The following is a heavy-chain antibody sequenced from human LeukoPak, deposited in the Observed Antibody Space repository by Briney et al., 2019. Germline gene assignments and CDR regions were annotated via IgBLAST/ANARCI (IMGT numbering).Heavy chain of an antibody. Sequence: ASVKVSCKASGYTFTSYGISWVRQAPGQGLEWMGWISAYNGNTNYAQKLQGRVTMTTDTSTSTAYMELRSLRSDDTAVYYCARVRGSTSWYEGHFQHWGQGTLVTVSS. CDR2: ISAYNGNT. D-gene: IGHD2-2*01. CDR1: GYTFTSYG. J-gene: IGHJ1*01. V-gene: IGHV1-18*01. CDR3: ARVRGSTSWYEGHFQH.